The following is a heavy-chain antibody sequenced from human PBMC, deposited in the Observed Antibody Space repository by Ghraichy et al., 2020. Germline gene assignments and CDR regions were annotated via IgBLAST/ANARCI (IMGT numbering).Heavy chain of an antibody. CDR2: IWYDGSNK. J-gene: IGHJ2*01. V-gene: IGHV3-33*01. D-gene: IGHD2-15*01. CDR3: ARDVLPTLGYSDL. CDR1: GFTFSSYG. Sequence: LSLTCAASGFTFSSYGMHWVRQAPGKGLEWVAVIWYDGSNKYYADSVKGRFTISRDNSKNTLYLQMNSLRAEDTTVYYCARDVLPTLGYSDLWGRGTLVTVSS.